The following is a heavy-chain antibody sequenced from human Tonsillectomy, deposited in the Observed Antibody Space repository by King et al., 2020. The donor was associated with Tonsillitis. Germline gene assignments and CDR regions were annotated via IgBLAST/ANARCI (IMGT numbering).Heavy chain of an antibody. V-gene: IGHV1-2*02. CDR2: INPNSGGT. J-gene: IGHJ6*02. D-gene: IGHD2-2*02. CDR3: AREPSTSCYSCYYYGMDV. Sequence: VQLVESGAEVKKPGASVKVSCKASGYTFTGYYMHWVRQAPGQGLEWMGWINPNSGGTNYAQKVQGRVTMTRDTSINTGYMELSRLRSDDTAMYYCAREPSTSCYSCYYYGMDVWGQGTTVTVSS. CDR1: GYTFTGYY.